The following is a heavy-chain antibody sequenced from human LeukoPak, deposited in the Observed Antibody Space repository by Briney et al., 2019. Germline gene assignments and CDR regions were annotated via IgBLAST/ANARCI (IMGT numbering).Heavy chain of an antibody. CDR3: ARGPYYYDSSGYDY. Sequence: GGSLRLSCAASGFTFSNYWMHWVRQAPGKGLVWVSRINSDGINTSYADSVKGRFTISRDNAKNSLYLQMNSLRAEDTAVYYCARGPYYYDSSGYDYWGQGTLVTVSS. CDR2: INSDGINT. D-gene: IGHD3-22*01. V-gene: IGHV3-74*01. J-gene: IGHJ4*02. CDR1: GFTFSNYW.